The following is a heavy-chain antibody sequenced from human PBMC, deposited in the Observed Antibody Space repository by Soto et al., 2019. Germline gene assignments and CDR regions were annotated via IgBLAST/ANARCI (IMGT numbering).Heavy chain of an antibody. CDR2: IYYSGST. V-gene: IGHV4-31*03. Sequence: TLSLTCTVSGGSISSSSYYWGWIRQHPGKGLEWIGYIYYSGSTYYNPSLKSRVTISVDTSKNQFSLKLSSVTAADTAVYYCARDHCTNGVCYFYYWGQGTLVTVSS. CDR1: GGSISSSSYY. D-gene: IGHD2-8*01. CDR3: ARDHCTNGVCYFYY. J-gene: IGHJ4*02.